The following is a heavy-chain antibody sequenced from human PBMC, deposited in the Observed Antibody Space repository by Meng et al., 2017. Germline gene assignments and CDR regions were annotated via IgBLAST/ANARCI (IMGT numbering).Heavy chain of an antibody. CDR2: INHSGST. CDR1: GGSFSGYY. D-gene: IGHD1-26*01. J-gene: IGHJ6*02. Sequence: QTLSLTCAVYGGSFSGYYWSWIRQPPEKGLEWIGKINHSGSTNYNPSLKSRVTISVDTSKNQFSLKLSSVTAADTAVYYCARGNRYSGSYYYYGMDVWGQGTTVTVSS. CDR3: ARGNRYSGSYYYYGMDV. V-gene: IGHV4-34*01.